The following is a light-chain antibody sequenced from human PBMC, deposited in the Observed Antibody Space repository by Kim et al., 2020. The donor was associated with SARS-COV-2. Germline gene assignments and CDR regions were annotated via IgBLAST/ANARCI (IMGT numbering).Light chain of an antibody. CDR2: QDS. CDR3: QAWDSSTGGV. CDR1: KLGDKY. J-gene: IGLJ1*01. Sequence: SYELNQPPSVSVSPGQTASITCSGDKLGDKYACWYQQKPGQSPVLVIYQDSKRPSGIPERFSGSNSGNTATLTISGTQAMDEADYYCQAWDSSTGGVFGTGTKVTVL. V-gene: IGLV3-1*01.